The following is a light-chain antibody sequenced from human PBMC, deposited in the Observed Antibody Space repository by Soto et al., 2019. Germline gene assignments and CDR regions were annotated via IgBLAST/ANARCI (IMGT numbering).Light chain of an antibody. Sequence: ERVMTQSPATLSVSPGERATLSCRASQSVGSDLAWYQQKPGQAPRLLIYRASTRATGVTARFSGSGSGTEFTLTISSLQSEDFAVYYCHQYNNWPPITFGQGTRLEIK. CDR3: HQYNNWPPIT. CDR2: RAS. J-gene: IGKJ5*01. CDR1: QSVGSD. V-gene: IGKV3-15*01.